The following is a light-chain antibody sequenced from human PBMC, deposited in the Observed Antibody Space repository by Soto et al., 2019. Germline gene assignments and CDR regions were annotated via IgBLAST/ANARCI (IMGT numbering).Light chain of an antibody. V-gene: IGKV1-5*01. Sequence: DIQMTQSPSTLSGSVGERVTITCRASQALSSWFAWYQQKPGKSPKLLIYDVSTSESGVPSRFRSSGSETEFTLTMIRLLTDDFATYSCHSWAFGQGTRLGI. CDR1: QALSSW. CDR2: DVS. J-gene: IGKJ5*01. CDR3: HSWA.